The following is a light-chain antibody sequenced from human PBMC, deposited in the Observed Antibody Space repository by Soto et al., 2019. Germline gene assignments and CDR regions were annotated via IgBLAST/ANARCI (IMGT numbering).Light chain of an antibody. CDR2: WAS. CDR1: QSVLYSANNKDH. CDR3: QQYYGTPT. J-gene: IGKJ1*01. Sequence: DIVMTQSPDFLAVSLGERATINCKSSQSVLYSANNKDHLAWYQQRPRQPPKLLISWASTRESGVPDRFSGSGSGTDFTLTIRSLQDEDVAVYYCQQYYGTPTFGQGIKVEIK. V-gene: IGKV4-1*01.